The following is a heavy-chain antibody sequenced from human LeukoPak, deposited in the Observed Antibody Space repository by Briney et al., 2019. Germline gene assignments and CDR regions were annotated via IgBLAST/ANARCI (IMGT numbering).Heavy chain of an antibody. Sequence: PGGSLRLSCAASGFTFSSYAMSWVRQAPGKGLEWVSAISGAGGSTYYADSVKGRFTISRDNSKNTLFLQINSLRAEDTAVYYCAKLIRDFWGGYSGDYWGQGTLVTVSS. D-gene: IGHD3-3*01. V-gene: IGHV3-23*01. CDR3: AKLIRDFWGGYSGDY. J-gene: IGHJ4*02. CDR2: ISGAGGST. CDR1: GFTFSSYA.